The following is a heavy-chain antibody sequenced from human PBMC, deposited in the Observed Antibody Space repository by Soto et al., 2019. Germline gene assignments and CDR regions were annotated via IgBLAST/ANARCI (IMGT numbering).Heavy chain of an antibody. CDR1: GFTFSSYA. V-gene: IGHV3-23*01. D-gene: IGHD3-16*01. J-gene: IGHJ2*01. Sequence: EVQLLESGGGLVQPGGSLRLSCAASGFTFSSYAMSWVRPAPGKGLEWVSAISGSGDSTYYADSVNGRFTISRDNSKNTMYLQMNILRAEDTAVYYCAKRFGGFWYFDLWGRGTLVTVSS. CDR3: AKRFGGFWYFDL. CDR2: ISGSGDST.